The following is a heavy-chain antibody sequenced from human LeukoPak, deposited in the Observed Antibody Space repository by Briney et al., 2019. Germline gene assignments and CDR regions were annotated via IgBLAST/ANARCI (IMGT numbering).Heavy chain of an antibody. D-gene: IGHD3-9*01. J-gene: IGHJ4*02. CDR1: GFTFSSYS. CDR2: ISSSSSYI. Sequence: GGSLRLSCAASGFTFSSYSMNWVRQAPGKGLEWVSSISSSSSYIYYADSVTGRFTVSRDSATNSLYLQMSDLKAEDTAVYYCARDSDWAFDYWGQGSLVTVSS. V-gene: IGHV3-21*01. CDR3: ARDSDWAFDY.